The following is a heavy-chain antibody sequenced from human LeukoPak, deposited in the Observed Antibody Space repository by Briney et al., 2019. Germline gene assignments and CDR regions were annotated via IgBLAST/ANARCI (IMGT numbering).Heavy chain of an antibody. J-gene: IGHJ4*02. D-gene: IGHD6-19*01. CDR2: ISSSSSTI. V-gene: IGHV3-48*02. CDR3: ARDLPPGSSGWYLGY. Sequence: GGSLRLSCAASGFTFSSYSMNWVRQAPGKGLEWVSYISSSSSTIYYADSVKGRFTISRDKAKNSLYLQMNSLGDEDTAVYYCARDLPPGSSGWYLGYWGQGTLVTVSS. CDR1: GFTFSSYS.